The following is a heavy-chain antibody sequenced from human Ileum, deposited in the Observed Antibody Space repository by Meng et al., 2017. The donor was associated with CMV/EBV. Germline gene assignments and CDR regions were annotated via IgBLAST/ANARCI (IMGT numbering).Heavy chain of an antibody. Sequence: GFTFRSYGKHWVRQAPGKGRVWVSRINSDGSSTSDADSVKGRFTISRDNAKNTLYLQMNSLRAEDTAVYYCARGPHGYGDYWYFDLWGRGTLVTVSS. D-gene: IGHD4-17*01. CDR3: ARGPHGYGDYWYFDL. V-gene: IGHV3-74*01. J-gene: IGHJ2*01. CDR2: INSDGSST. CDR1: GFTFRSYG.